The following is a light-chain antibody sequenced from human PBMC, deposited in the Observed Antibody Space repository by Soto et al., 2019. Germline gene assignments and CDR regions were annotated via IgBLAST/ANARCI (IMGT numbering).Light chain of an antibody. CDR2: GNS. CDR1: SSNIGGGYD. Sequence: QSVLTQPPSVSGAPGQRVTISCTGSSSNIGGGYDVHWYQRLPGTAPKLLIYGNSNRPSGVPDRFSGSKSGTSASLAITGLQAEDEADYYCQSYDSSLSGSGVFGGGTKLTVL. V-gene: IGLV1-40*01. J-gene: IGLJ2*01. CDR3: QSYDSSLSGSGV.